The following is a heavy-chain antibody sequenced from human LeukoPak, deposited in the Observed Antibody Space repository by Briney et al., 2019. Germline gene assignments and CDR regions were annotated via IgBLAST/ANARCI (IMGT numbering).Heavy chain of an antibody. V-gene: IGHV3-53*01. J-gene: IGHJ1*01. CDR2: IYSGGTT. Sequence: GGSLRLSCAASGFTVSSNYMSWVRQAPGKGLEWVSVIYSGGTTYYADSVKGRFTTPRDISKNTLYLQMNSLRAEDTAVYYCASVNGDGAEYFQHWGQGTLVTVSS. D-gene: IGHD2-21*01. CDR3: ASVNGDGAEYFQH. CDR1: GFTVSSNY.